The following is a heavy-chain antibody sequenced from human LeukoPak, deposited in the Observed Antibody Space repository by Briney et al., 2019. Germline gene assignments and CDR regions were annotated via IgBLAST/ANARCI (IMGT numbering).Heavy chain of an antibody. Sequence: GASVKVSCKASGYTFTSYYMHWVRQAPGQGLEWMGIINPSGGSTSYAQKFQGRVTMTRDTSTSTVYMELSSLRSEDTAVYYCARGPVYYYDSSGYSLRYWGQGTLVTVSS. D-gene: IGHD3-22*01. CDR3: ARGPVYYYDSSGYSLRY. V-gene: IGHV1-46*01. J-gene: IGHJ4*02. CDR1: GYTFTSYY. CDR2: INPSGGST.